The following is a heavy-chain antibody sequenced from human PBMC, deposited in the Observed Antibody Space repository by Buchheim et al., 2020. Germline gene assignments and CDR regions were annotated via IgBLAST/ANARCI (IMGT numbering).Heavy chain of an antibody. CDR2: IYYSGST. D-gene: IGHD6-13*01. Sequence: QVQLQESGPGLVRPSQTLSLSCDVSNGSFGSGGYYWSWIRQHPGKGLEWIGYIYYSGSTYYNPSLKSRVTISIDTSKNQFSLKLSSVTAADTAVYYCAREGQQLSSWYFDLWGRGTL. CDR3: AREGQQLSSWYFDL. J-gene: IGHJ2*01. V-gene: IGHV4-31*11. CDR1: NGSFGSGGYY.